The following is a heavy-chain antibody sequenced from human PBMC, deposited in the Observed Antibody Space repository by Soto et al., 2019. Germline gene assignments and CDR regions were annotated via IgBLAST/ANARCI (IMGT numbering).Heavy chain of an antibody. J-gene: IGHJ4*02. CDR1: GFTFNTHW. CDR2: INSDGSIT. V-gene: IGHV3-74*01. Sequence: EVQLVESGGGLILPGGSLRLSCAASGFTFNTHWMHWVRQAPGKGLVWVSRINSDGSITDYADSVKGRFSISRDNTRNTLYVQMNSLSPQDTDVYYCARAMTSVGAAAKVDFWGQGTLVTVSS. D-gene: IGHD1-26*01. CDR3: ARAMTSVGAAAKVDF.